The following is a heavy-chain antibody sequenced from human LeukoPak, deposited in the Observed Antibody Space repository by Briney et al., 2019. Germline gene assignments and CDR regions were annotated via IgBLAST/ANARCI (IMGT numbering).Heavy chain of an antibody. Sequence: GGSLRLSCAASGFTFSSFAMSWVRQAPGKGLEWVSSISGSGATTYYADSVKGRFTISRDNSKNTLYLQINSLRAEDTAVYYCAKVTYGSGTYGAFDSWGQGTLVTVSS. V-gene: IGHV3-23*01. CDR2: ISGSGATT. CDR3: AKVTYGSGTYGAFDS. J-gene: IGHJ4*02. CDR1: GFTFSSFA. D-gene: IGHD3-10*01.